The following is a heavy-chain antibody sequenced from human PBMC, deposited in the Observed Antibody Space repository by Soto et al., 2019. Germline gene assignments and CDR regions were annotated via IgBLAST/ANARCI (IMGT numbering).Heavy chain of an antibody. Sequence: QVQLQQWGAGLLKSSETLSLTCAVFGGSFSGYYWSWIRQPPGKGLEWIGEINHRGSTNYNPSLKSRVTMSVDTSKNQFSLKLTSMTAADTAVYCCATTNWNHNSFDPWGQGTLVTVSS. J-gene: IGHJ5*02. CDR1: GGSFSGYY. CDR3: ATTNWNHNSFDP. D-gene: IGHD1-1*01. V-gene: IGHV4-34*01. CDR2: INHRGST.